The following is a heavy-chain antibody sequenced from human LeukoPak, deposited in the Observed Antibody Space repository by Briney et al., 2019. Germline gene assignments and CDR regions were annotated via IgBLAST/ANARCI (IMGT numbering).Heavy chain of an antibody. D-gene: IGHD6-6*01. CDR2: IIPILGIA. CDR1: GGTFSSYT. J-gene: IGHJ4*02. CDR3: ASAIIAARPDYFDY. Sequence: SVKVSCKASGGTFSSYTISWVRQAPGQGLEWMGRIIPILGIANYAQKFQGRVTITADKSTSTAHMELSSLRSEDTAVYYCASAIIAARPDYFDYWGQGTLVTVSS. V-gene: IGHV1-69*02.